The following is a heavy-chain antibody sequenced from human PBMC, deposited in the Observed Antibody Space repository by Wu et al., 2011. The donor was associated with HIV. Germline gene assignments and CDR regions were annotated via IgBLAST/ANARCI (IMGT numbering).Heavy chain of an antibody. D-gene: IGHD1-26*01. V-gene: IGHV1-69*01. CDR3: ARGAVGLEGYYFDS. Sequence: QVQLVQSGAEVRRPGSSVKVSCKASGGTFSKKAVNWVRQAPGQGLEWMGGIIPILGSSNYAQKFQGRVTITTDESTNTAYMEMSSLQSEDSAVYFCARGAVGLEGYYFDSWGQGTWSPSPQ. CDR2: IIPILGSS. CDR1: GGTFSKKA. J-gene: IGHJ4*02.